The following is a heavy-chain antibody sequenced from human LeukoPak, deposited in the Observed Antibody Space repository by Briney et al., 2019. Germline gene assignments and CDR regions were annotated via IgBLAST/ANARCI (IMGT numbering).Heavy chain of an antibody. V-gene: IGHV3-66*01. CDR3: AREISYVLWFGESYYFDY. CDR1: GFTVSSNY. J-gene: IGHJ4*02. Sequence: GGSLRLSCAASGFTVSSNYMSWVRQAPGKGLEWVSVIYSGGSTYYADFVKGRFTISRDNSKNTLYLQMNSLRAEDTAVYYCAREISYVLWFGESYYFDYWGQGTLVTVSS. CDR2: IYSGGST. D-gene: IGHD3-10*01.